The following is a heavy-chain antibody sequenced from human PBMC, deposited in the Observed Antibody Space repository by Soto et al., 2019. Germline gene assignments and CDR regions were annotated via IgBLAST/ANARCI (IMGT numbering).Heavy chain of an antibody. J-gene: IGHJ6*02. D-gene: IGHD3-3*02. V-gene: IGHV3-74*01. CDR1: GFSLSNFA. CDR3: ARGSFFLDV. CDR2: INSDGSNT. Sequence: TGGSLRLSCAASGFSLSNFAMHWVRQAPGKGLVWVSRINSDGSNTNYADSVRGRFTISRDNAKNTLYLQMNSLRAEDTAVYYCARGSFFLDVWGQGTTVTVSS.